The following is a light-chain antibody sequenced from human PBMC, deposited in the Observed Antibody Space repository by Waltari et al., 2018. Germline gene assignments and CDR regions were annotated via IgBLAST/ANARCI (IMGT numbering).Light chain of an antibody. CDR1: NIRSKN. CDR2: DDS. Sequence: SYVVTQPPSVSVAPGQTATITCEGDNIRSKNVNWYQQAPGQAPVVVVYDDSDRPSGIPERFSGSNSGNTATLTISRVEAGDEADYYCQVWDPNSDRQVFGGGTKLTVL. V-gene: IGLV3-21*02. CDR3: QVWDPNSDRQV. J-gene: IGLJ2*01.